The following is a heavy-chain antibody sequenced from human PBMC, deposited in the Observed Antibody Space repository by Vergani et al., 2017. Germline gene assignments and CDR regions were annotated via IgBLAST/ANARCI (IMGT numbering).Heavy chain of an antibody. CDR2: INPNSGGT. Sequence: QVQLVQSGAEVKKPGASVKVSCKASGYTFTGYYMHWVRQAPGQGLEWMGWINPNSGGTNYAQKFQGRVTMTRDTSISTAYMELSSLRSEDTAVYYCARVVEMATIWGAFDIWGQGTMVTVSS. J-gene: IGHJ3*02. D-gene: IGHD5-24*01. CDR1: GYTFTGYY. CDR3: ARVVEMATIWGAFDI. V-gene: IGHV1-2*02.